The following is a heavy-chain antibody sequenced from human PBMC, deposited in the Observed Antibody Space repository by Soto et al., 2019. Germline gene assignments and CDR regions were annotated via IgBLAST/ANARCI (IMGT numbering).Heavy chain of an antibody. J-gene: IGHJ4*02. CDR2: IWYDGSNK. Sequence: VAVIWYDGSNKYYADSVKGRFTISRDNSKNTLYLQMNSLRAEDTAVYYCARSSILTTLDYWGQGTLVTVSS. D-gene: IGHD3-9*01. V-gene: IGHV3-33*01. CDR3: ARSSILTTLDY.